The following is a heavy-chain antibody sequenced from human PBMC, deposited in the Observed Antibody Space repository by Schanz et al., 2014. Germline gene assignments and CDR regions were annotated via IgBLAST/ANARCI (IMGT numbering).Heavy chain of an antibody. D-gene: IGHD2-2*01. V-gene: IGHV3-23*01. Sequence: EVQLLESGGGLVQPGGSLRLSCAASGFTFSSYGMSWVRQGPGKGLEWVSGISGGGGTRNYADSVKGRFTVFRDNSKRTLYLEINDPRAEDTAVYYCAKDICSSTTCYGYGMDVWGQGSTVTVSS. CDR2: ISGGGGTR. CDR1: GFTFSSYG. J-gene: IGHJ6*02. CDR3: AKDICSSTTCYGYGMDV.